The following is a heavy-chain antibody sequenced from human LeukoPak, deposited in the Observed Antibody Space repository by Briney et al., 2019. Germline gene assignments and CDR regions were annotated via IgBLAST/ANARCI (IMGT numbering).Heavy chain of an antibody. CDR1: GFTFSSYA. D-gene: IGHD6-19*01. CDR3: ARPASSAWLVGGY. CDR2: ISYNGSNK. Sequence: GGSLRLSGAASGFTFSSYAMHWVRQAPGKGLEWVAVISYNGSNKYYADSVKGRFTISRDNSKNTLYLQMNSLRAEDTAVYYCARPASSAWLVGGYWGQGTLVTVSS. J-gene: IGHJ4*02. V-gene: IGHV3-30-3*01.